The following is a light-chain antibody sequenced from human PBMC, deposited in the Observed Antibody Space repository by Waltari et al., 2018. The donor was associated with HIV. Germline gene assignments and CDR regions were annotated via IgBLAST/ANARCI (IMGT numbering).Light chain of an antibody. V-gene: IGKV3-15*01. Sequence: MTQSPAILSVSPGGRATLSCRASQSVSNRLAWYQQRSGQAPRLLIYGASTRATGIPARFRGSGSGTEFTLTISSLQSEDFAVYFCQQYNNWPPERTFGPGTKVEIK. CDR1: QSVSNR. CDR3: QQYNNWPPERT. J-gene: IGKJ1*01. CDR2: GAS.